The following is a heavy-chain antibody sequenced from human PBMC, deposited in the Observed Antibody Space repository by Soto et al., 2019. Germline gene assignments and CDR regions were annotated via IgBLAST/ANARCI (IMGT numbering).Heavy chain of an antibody. V-gene: IGHV1-69*02. CDR1: GGTFSSYT. CDR2: IIPILGIA. Sequence: QVQLVQSGAEVKKPGSSVKVSCKASGGTFSSYTISWVRQAPGQGLEWMGRIIPILGIANYAQKFQGRVTITADKSTSTAYMELSSLRSEDTAVYYCATSRGYYYDSRGYVDPPDYWGQGTLLTVSS. J-gene: IGHJ4*02. CDR3: ATSRGYYYDSRGYVDPPDY. D-gene: IGHD3-22*01.